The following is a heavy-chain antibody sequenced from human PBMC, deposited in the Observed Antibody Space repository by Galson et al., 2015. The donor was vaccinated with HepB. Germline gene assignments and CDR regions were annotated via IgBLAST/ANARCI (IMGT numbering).Heavy chain of an antibody. V-gene: IGHV3-74*01. Sequence: SLRLSCAASGFTVNSYWMHWVRQAPGKGLVWVSRINEHGSRVDYADSVKGRFTISRDNAKNTLHLQMNSLTAEDTAVYYCSKDTFGPGDSWGQGTLVTVSS. CDR2: INEHGSRV. D-gene: IGHD3-10*01. CDR1: GFTVNSYW. CDR3: SKDTFGPGDS. J-gene: IGHJ4*02.